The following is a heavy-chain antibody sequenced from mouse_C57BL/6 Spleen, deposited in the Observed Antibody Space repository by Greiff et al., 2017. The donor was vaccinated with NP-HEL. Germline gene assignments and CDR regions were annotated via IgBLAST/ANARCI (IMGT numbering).Heavy chain of an antibody. J-gene: IGHJ1*03. Sequence: QVQLKQSGPELVKPGASVKLSCKASGYTFTSYDINWVKQRPGQGLEWIGWIYPRDGSTKYNEKFKGKATLTVDPSSSTAYMELHSLTSEDSAVYFCASYYGYDDWYFDVWGTGTTVTVSS. V-gene: IGHV1-85*01. CDR2: IYPRDGST. CDR1: GYTFTSYD. D-gene: IGHD2-9*01. CDR3: ASYYGYDDWYFDV.